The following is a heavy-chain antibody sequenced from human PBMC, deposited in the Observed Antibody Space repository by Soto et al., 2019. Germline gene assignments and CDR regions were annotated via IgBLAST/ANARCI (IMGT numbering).Heavy chain of an antibody. CDR3: VRGAGEHQKSEGYHYALDF. CDR2: TRNRANSYTT. CDR1: GFTLSDHY. V-gene: IGHV3-72*01. J-gene: IGHJ6*04. Sequence: EVQLVESGGGLVQPGGPLRLSCTVSGFTLSDHYMDWVRQTPGKGLEWVGRTRNRANSYTTEYAASVKGRFTISTDDSKNSLYVQMNSLKTEDTAVYYCVRGAGEHQKSEGYHYALDFWGLGTTVTVSS. D-gene: IGHD3-10*01.